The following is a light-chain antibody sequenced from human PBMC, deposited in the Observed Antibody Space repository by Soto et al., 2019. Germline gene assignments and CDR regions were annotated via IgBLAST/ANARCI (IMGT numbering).Light chain of an antibody. V-gene: IGLV1-47*01. CDR2: KNN. CDR1: CSNIGSNY. J-gene: IGLJ1*01. Sequence: QSALTQPPSASGTPGQRVTISCSGSCSNIGSNYVYWYQQLPGTAPKLLIYKNNQRPSGVPDRFSGSKSGTSASLAISGLRSEDEADYYCAAWDDSLSVYVFGTGTKVTVL. CDR3: AAWDDSLSVYV.